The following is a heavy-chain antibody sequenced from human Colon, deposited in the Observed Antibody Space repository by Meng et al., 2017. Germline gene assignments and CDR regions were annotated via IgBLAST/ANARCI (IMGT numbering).Heavy chain of an antibody. CDR1: GVTFNNCA. Sequence: QVPRVQTVAGVRRLGASVKLSFKASGVTFNNCAFNWVRQAPGQGLEWMGEIIPIFGKTNYAQKFQGRVTITADGSTNTSFMELSSLISEDSAVYYCARERVATTAVDFWGLGTLVTVSS. V-gene: IGHV1-69*01. D-gene: IGHD1-1*01. J-gene: IGHJ4*02. CDR2: IIPIFGKT. CDR3: ARERVATTAVDF.